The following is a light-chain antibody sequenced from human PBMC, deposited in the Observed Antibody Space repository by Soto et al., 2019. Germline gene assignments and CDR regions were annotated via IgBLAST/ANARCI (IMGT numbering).Light chain of an antibody. J-gene: IGKJ1*01. CDR2: DAS. Sequence: DIQMTQSPSTLSASVGDRVTITCRASQSISGWLAWYQQKPGKAPKLLIFDASSLKSGVPSRFSGSGTGTEFTLTLSSLQPDDFATYYCQQYNSFSPWAFGQGTKVEIK. V-gene: IGKV1-5*01. CDR3: QQYNSFSPWA. CDR1: QSISGW.